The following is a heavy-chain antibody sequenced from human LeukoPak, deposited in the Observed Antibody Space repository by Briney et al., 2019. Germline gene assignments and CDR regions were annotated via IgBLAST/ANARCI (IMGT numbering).Heavy chain of an antibody. Sequence: GGSLRLSCTASGFTFSITYMAWVRQAPGKGLEWVSVIYGGGDAYYADSVKGRFTISRDNSKNTLYLQMNSLRAEDTAVYYCAKCNLAYCGGDCYSRYFQHWGQGTLVTVSS. CDR1: GFTFSITY. D-gene: IGHD2-21*02. J-gene: IGHJ1*01. V-gene: IGHV3-66*02. CDR3: AKCNLAYCGGDCYSRYFQH. CDR2: IYGGGDA.